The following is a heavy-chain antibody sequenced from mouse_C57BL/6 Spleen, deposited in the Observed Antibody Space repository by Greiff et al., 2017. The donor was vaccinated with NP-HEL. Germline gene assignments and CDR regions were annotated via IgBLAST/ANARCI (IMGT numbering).Heavy chain of an antibody. V-gene: IGHV5-4*01. CDR1: GFTFSSYA. Sequence: DVMLVESGGGLVKPGGSLKLSCAASGFTFSSYAMSWVRQTPEKRLEWVATISDGGSYTYYPDNVKGRFTISRDNAKNNLYLQMSHLKSEDTAMYYCARDRRALAWFAYWGQGTLVTVSA. J-gene: IGHJ3*01. CDR3: ARDRRALAWFAY. CDR2: ISDGGSYT.